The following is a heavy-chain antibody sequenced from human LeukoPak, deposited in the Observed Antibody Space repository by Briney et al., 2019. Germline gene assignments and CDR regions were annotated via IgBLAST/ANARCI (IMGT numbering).Heavy chain of an antibody. J-gene: IGHJ4*02. CDR3: ARDYKYAFDN. V-gene: IGHV3-48*01. D-gene: IGHD5-24*01. Sequence: GGSLRLSCAASGFTFSDYSMNWVRQAPGKGLEWISYIGIDSGNTNYADSVKGRFTISGDKAKNSLYLQMNSLRVEDATVYYCARDYKYAFDNWGQGTLVTVSS. CDR2: IGIDSGNT. CDR1: GFTFSDYS.